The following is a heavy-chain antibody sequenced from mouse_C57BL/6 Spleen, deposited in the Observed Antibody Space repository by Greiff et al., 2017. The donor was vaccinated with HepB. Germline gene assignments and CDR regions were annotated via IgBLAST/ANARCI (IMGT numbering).Heavy chain of an antibody. D-gene: IGHD1-1*01. Sequence: VQLQQPGAELVMPGASVKLSCKASGYTFTSYWMHWVKQRPGQGLEWIGEIGPSDSYTNYNQKFKGKSTLTVDKSYSTAYMQLSSLTSEDSAVYYCARQNYGSSYWYIDVWGTGTTVTVSS. CDR2: IGPSDSYT. V-gene: IGHV1-69*01. CDR3: ARQNYGSSYWYIDV. CDR1: GYTFTSYW. J-gene: IGHJ1*03.